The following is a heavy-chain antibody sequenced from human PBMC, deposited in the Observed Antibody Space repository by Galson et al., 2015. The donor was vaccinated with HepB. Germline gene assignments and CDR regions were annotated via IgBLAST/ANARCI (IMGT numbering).Heavy chain of an antibody. CDR3: ARLTLWFGETSGANNWFDP. CDR2: INAGNGNT. D-gene: IGHD3-10*01. CDR1: GYTFTSYA. J-gene: IGHJ5*02. Sequence: SVKVSCKASGYTFTSYAMHWVRQAPGQRLEWMGWINAGNGNTKYSQKFQGRVTITRDTSASTAYMELSSLRSEDTAVYYCARLTLWFGETSGANNWFDPWGQGTLVTVSS. V-gene: IGHV1-3*01.